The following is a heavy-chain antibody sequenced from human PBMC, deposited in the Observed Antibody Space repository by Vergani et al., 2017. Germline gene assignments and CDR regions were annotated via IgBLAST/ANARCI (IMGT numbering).Heavy chain of an antibody. V-gene: IGHV3-21*04. CDR1: GFTFSSYG. CDR3: AAVADYYDAFDI. J-gene: IGHJ3*02. Sequence: VQLVESGGGVVQPGRSLRLSCAASGFTFSSYGMHWVRQAPGKGLEWVSSISSSSSYIYYADSVKGRFTISRDNSKNTLYLQMNSLRAEDTAVYYCAAVADYYDAFDIWGQGTMVTVSS. D-gene: IGHD6-19*01. CDR2: ISSSSSYI.